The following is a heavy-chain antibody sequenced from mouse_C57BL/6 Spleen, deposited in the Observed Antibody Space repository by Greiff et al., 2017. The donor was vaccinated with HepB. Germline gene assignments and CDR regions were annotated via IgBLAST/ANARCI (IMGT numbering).Heavy chain of an antibody. J-gene: IGHJ2*01. V-gene: IGHV1-50*01. Sequence: QVQLQQPGAELVKPGASVKLSCKASGYTFTSYWMQWVKQRPGQGLAWIGEIDPSDSYTNYNQKFKGKATLTVDTSSSTAYMQLSSLTSEDSAVYYCARCYYYGSSSDYWGQGTTRTVSS. CDR3: ARCYYYGSSSDY. D-gene: IGHD1-1*01. CDR1: GYTFTSYW. CDR2: IDPSDSYT.